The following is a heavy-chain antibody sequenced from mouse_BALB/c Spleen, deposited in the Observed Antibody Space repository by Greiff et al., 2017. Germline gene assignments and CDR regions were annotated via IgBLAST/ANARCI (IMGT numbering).Heavy chain of an antibody. CDR1: GFAFSSYD. CDR3: ARHDGHYYGYFDY. Sequence: EVKLVESGGGLVKPGGSLKLSCAASGFAFSSYDMSWVRQTPEKRLEWVAYISSGGGSTYYPDTVKGRFTISRDNAKNTLYLQMSSLKSEDTAMYYCARHDGHYYGYFDYWGQGTTLTVSS. D-gene: IGHD1-2*01. V-gene: IGHV5-12-1*01. J-gene: IGHJ2*01. CDR2: ISSGGGST.